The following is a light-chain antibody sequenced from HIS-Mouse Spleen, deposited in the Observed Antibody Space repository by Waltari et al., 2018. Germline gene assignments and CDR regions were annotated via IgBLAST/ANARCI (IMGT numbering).Light chain of an antibody. Sequence: QSALTQPRSVSGSPGQSVTISCTGTISDVGGYHYVSWYQQHPGKAPKLMIYDVSKRPSGVPDRFSGSKSGNTASLTISGLQAEDEADYYCCSYAGSYPVVFGGGTKLTVL. J-gene: IGLJ2*01. V-gene: IGLV2-11*01. CDR3: CSYAGSYPVV. CDR1: ISDVGGYHY. CDR2: DVS.